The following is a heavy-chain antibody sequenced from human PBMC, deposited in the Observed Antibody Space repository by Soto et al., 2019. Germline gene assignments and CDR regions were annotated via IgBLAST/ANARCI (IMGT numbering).Heavy chain of an antibody. Sequence: KTSETLSLTCTVSGDSISSYYWSWIRQPPGKGLEWIGNIHFSGSTNYNPSLKSRVTISTDTSKNQFSLNLNSVSAADTAVYYCARLLYYDTTGYHYVGAHFDCWGQGTLVTVSS. CDR2: IHFSGST. CDR3: ARLLYYDTTGYHYVGAHFDC. D-gene: IGHD3-22*01. J-gene: IGHJ4*02. CDR1: GDSISSYY. V-gene: IGHV4-59*01.